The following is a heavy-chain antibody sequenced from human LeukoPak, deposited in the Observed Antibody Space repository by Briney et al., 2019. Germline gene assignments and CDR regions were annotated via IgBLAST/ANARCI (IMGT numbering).Heavy chain of an antibody. D-gene: IGHD5-18*01. J-gene: IGHJ4*02. V-gene: IGHV4-59*01. CDR2: IYYSGTT. CDR3: ARGGGRYSYGYDY. CDR1: GGSLSSYY. Sequence: SETLSLTCTVSGGSLSSYYWSWIRQPPGKGLEWIGYIYYSGTTNYNPSLKSRVTISVDTSKNQFSLKLSSVTAADTAVYYCARGGGRYSYGYDYWGQGTLVTVSS.